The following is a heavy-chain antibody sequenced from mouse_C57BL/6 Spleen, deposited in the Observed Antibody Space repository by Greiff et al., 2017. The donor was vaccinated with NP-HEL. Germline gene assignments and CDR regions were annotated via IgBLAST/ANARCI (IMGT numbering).Heavy chain of an antibody. J-gene: IGHJ4*01. Sequence: EVQLQESGPGLVKPSQSLSLTCSVTGYSITSGYYWNWIRQFPGNKLEWMGYISYDGSNNYNPSLKNRISITRDTSKNQFFLKLNSVTTEDTATYYCARDLEGAMDYWGQGTSVTVSS. CDR2: ISYDGSN. V-gene: IGHV3-6*01. CDR3: ARDLEGAMDY. CDR1: GYSITSGYY.